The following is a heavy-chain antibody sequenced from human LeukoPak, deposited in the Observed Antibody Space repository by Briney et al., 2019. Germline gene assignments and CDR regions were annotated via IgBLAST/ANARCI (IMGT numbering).Heavy chain of an antibody. V-gene: IGHV4-34*01. CDR1: GGSLSGFY. Sequence: SESLSLTGAVYGGSLSGFYWRWMREPPGKGREGSGEINHSGSINYNPSLNSRVTIPVDTSKNQFSLKLSSVAAADTAVYYWARQGEYSGYVLWGQGTLATVTS. D-gene: IGHD5-12*01. CDR2: INHSGSI. J-gene: IGHJ1*01. CDR3: ARQGEYSGYVL.